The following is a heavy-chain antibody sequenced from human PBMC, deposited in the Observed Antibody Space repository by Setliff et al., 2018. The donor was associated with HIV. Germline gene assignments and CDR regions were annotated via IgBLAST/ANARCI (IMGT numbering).Heavy chain of an antibody. CDR1: GFTFSGAE. Sequence: GESLKISCAASGFTFSGAEIHWVRQASGKGLEWVGRIKSKTDGGTTDYAAPVKGRFTISRDDSKNTLYLQMNSLKSDDTAVYYCATGNARPDWGQGTLVTVSS. CDR3: ATGNARPD. CDR2: IKSKTDGGTT. J-gene: IGHJ4*02. V-gene: IGHV3-15*01.